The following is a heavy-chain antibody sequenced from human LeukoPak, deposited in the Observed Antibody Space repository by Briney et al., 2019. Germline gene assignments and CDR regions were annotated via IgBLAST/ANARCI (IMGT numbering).Heavy chain of an antibody. V-gene: IGHV3-48*03. CDR3: ARVGYSYGLDYFDY. CDR1: GFTFSSYE. D-gene: IGHD5-18*01. J-gene: IGHJ4*02. Sequence: GGSLRLSCGASGFTFSSYEMNWGRQAPGKGLEWVSYISSSGSTIYYSDSVKGRFTISRDNAKNSLYLQMNSLRAEDTAVYYCARVGYSYGLDYFDYWGQGNLVTVSS. CDR2: ISSSGSTI.